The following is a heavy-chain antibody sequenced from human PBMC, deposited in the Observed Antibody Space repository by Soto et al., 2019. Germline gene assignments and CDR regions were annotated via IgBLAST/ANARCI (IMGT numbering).Heavy chain of an antibody. D-gene: IGHD1-26*01. V-gene: IGHV3-30*18. Sequence: QVQLVESGGGVVQPGRSLRLSCVASGFTFSSYGMHWVRQAPGKGLEWVAIISYDGSNTYYADSVKGRFTISRDNSKNTLYLQMNSLTAQDTSVYHCAKEGGLSGSYYISSSYYFDYWGQGTLVTVPS. CDR2: ISYDGSNT. CDR3: AKEGGLSGSYYISSSYYFDY. J-gene: IGHJ4*02. CDR1: GFTFSSYG.